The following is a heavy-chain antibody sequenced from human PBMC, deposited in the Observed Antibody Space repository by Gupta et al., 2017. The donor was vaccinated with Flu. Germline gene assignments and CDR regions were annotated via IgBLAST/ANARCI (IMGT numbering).Heavy chain of an antibody. D-gene: IGHD3-22*01. CDR2: IYPADSDP. CDR3: ARQAAYSSDNSAYNFDY. Sequence: SFTRYWIGWVRQMPGKGLEWMGIIYPADSDPRYSPSFQGRVTFAADKSTNNVYLQWSSLKASDTARYYCARQAAYSSDNSAYNFDYLGQGT. V-gene: IGHV5-51*01. J-gene: IGHJ4*02. CDR1: SFTRYW.